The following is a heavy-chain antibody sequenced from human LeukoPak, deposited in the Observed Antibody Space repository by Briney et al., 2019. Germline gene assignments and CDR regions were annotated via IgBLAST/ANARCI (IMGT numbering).Heavy chain of an antibody. V-gene: IGHV4-34*01. CDR2: INHSGST. CDR1: GGSFSGYY. CDR3: ARGRFRVAVVPANWFDP. D-gene: IGHD2-2*01. Sequence: SETLSLTCAVYGGSFSGYYWNWIRQPPGKGLGWIGEINHSGSTNYNPSLKSRVTISVDTSKNQFSLKLSSVTAADTAVYYCARGRFRVAVVPANWFDPWGQGTLVTVSS. J-gene: IGHJ5*02.